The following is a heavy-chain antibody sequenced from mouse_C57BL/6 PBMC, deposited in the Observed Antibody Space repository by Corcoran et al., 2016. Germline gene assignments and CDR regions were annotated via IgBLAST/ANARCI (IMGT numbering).Heavy chain of an antibody. Sequence: QIQLVQSGPELKKPGETVKISCKASGYTFTTYGMSWVKQAPGKGLKWMGWINTYSGVPTYADDFKGRFAFSLETYASTAYLQINNLNNEETATYFCARGYGSSFWYFDVWGTGTTVTVSS. CDR1: GYTFTTYG. CDR2: INTYSGVP. CDR3: ARGYGSSFWYFDV. J-gene: IGHJ1*03. D-gene: IGHD1-1*01. V-gene: IGHV9-3*01.